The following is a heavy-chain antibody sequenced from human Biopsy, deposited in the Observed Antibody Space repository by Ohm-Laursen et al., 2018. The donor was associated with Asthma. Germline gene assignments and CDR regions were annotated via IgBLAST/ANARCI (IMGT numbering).Heavy chain of an antibody. Sequence: SQTLSLTCTVSGDSSNSGGYSWTWIRQLPGKGLEWIGYISYTGTTYYNPSLKSRVAISLDTSKNQFSLKLSSVTAADTAVYFCARRGGVRRYFDYWGQGTLVTVSS. J-gene: IGHJ4*02. CDR3: ARRGGVRRYFDY. CDR2: ISYTGTT. D-gene: IGHD3-16*01. V-gene: IGHV4-30-4*08. CDR1: GDSSNSGGYS.